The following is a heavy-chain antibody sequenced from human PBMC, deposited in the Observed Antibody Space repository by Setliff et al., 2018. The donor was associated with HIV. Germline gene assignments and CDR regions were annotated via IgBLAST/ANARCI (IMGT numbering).Heavy chain of an antibody. CDR1: GGSISSYY. D-gene: IGHD5-18*01. Sequence: TLSLTCTVSGGSISSYYWSWIRQPAGKGLEWIGYIYTSGSVNYNPSLNSRVTISVDTSKNQFSLKLSSVTAADTAVYYCARLVPPYYTVMARDYWGQGTLVTVSS. J-gene: IGHJ4*02. CDR2: IYTSGSV. CDR3: ARLVPPYYTVMARDY. V-gene: IGHV4-4*09.